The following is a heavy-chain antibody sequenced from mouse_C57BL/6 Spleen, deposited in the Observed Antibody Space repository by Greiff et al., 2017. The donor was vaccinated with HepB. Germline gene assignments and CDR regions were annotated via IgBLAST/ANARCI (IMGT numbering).Heavy chain of an antibody. CDR2: INPNNGGT. CDR1: GYTFTDYY. V-gene: IGHV1-26*01. Sequence: VQLQQSGPELVKPGASVKISCKASGYTFTDYYMNWVKQSHGKSLEWIGDINPNNGGTSYNQKFKGKATLTVDKSSSTAYMELRSLTSEDSAVYYCARGSSGYVDYAMDYWGQGTSVTVSS. J-gene: IGHJ4*01. D-gene: IGHD3-2*02. CDR3: ARGSSGYVDYAMDY.